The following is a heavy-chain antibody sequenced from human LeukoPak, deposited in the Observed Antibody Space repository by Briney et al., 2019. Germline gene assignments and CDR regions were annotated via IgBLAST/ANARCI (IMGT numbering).Heavy chain of an antibody. V-gene: IGHV4-34*01. CDR2: IDHRGTA. J-gene: IGHJ4*02. Sequence: PSGTVSLTCAVYGASYNAYYWSWIRQPPGKGLEWIGDIDHRGTATYNPSLKSRLSISADASKNQFSLKLNSVTDADTAVYYCAVGITILGVAASFDSWGQGNLVIVPS. CDR1: GASYNAYY. D-gene: IGHD3-3*01. CDR3: AVGITILGVAASFDS.